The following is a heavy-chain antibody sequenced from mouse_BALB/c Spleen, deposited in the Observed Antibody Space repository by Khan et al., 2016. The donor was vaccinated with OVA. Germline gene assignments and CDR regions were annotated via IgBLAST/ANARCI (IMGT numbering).Heavy chain of an antibody. Sequence: QIQLVQSGPELKKPGETVKISCKASGYTFRNNGMNWVKQAPGKGLKWMGWINTYTGEPTYAADFKGRFAFSLETSANTAYLQINNLKNENTAKYCCARVGYNGTMDSWGQGTSVTVSS. J-gene: IGHJ4*01. CDR3: ARVGYNGTMDS. D-gene: IGHD2-14*01. CDR1: GYTFRNNG. CDR2: INTYTGEP. V-gene: IGHV9-3-1*01.